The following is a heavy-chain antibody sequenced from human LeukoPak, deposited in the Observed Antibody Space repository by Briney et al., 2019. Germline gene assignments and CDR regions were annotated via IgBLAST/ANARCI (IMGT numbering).Heavy chain of an antibody. CDR3: ARICSSTDCLIPD. CDR2: ISYDGSNK. V-gene: IGHV3-30-3*01. Sequence: PGRSLRLSCAASGFTFSSYAMHWVRQAPGKGLEWVAVISYDGSNKYYADSVKGRFTISRDNAKNTVYLQINSLRDEDTAVYYCARICSSTDCLIPDWGQGTLVTVSS. CDR1: GFTFSSYA. J-gene: IGHJ4*02. D-gene: IGHD2-2*01.